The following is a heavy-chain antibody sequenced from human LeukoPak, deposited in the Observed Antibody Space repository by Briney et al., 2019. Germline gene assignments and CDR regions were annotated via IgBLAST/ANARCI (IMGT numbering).Heavy chain of an antibody. D-gene: IGHD3-22*01. J-gene: IGHJ4*02. V-gene: IGHV1-8*03. Sequence: GASVKVSCKASGYTFTSYDINWVRQATGQGLEWMGWMNPNSGNTGYAQKFQGRVTITRNTSISTAYMELSSLRSEDTAVYYCARGYYDSSSYYSGFDYWGQGTLVTVPS. CDR2: MNPNSGNT. CDR3: ARGYYDSSSYYSGFDY. CDR1: GYTFTSYD.